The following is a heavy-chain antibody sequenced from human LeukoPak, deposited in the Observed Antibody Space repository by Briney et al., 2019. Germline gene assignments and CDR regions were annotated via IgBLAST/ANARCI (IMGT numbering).Heavy chain of an antibody. J-gene: IGHJ6*03. Sequence: GGSLRLSCAASGFTFSHFGMHWARQAPGKGLEWVAFIRADGSGRYYADSVKGRFTISRDNAKNSLYLQMNSLRAEDTAVYYCARILPRQYRPPYYYYMDVWGKGTTVTVSS. D-gene: IGHD4-11*01. CDR2: IRADGSGR. CDR1: GFTFSHFG. CDR3: ARILPRQYRPPYYYYMDV. V-gene: IGHV3-30*02.